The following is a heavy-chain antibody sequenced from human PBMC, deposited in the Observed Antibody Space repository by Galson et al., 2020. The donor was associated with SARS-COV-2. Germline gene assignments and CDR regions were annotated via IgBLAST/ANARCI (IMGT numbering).Heavy chain of an antibody. CDR2: IWYDGSNK. V-gene: IGHV3-33*01. D-gene: IGHD5-12*01. J-gene: IGHJ6*02. CDR1: GFTFSSYG. CDR3: ARDPGLYSGYENYYYYGMDV. Sequence: TGGSLRLSCAASGFTFSSYGMHWVRQAPGKGLAWVAVIWYDGSNKYYADSVKGRFTISRDNSKNTLYLQMNSLRAEDTAVYYCARDPGLYSGYENYYYYGMDVWGQGTTVTVSS.